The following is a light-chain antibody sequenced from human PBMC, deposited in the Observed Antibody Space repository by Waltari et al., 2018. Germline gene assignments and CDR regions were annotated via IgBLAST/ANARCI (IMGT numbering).Light chain of an antibody. CDR1: QSVGRT. Sequence: EIVLTQSPGTLSLSPGDRAILSGRASQSVGRTLVWYQQKPGQAPRLLIYDATNRATGIPDRFSGSGSGTDFSLTISSLEPDDFAVYYCQKYGTLPATFGQGTKVEIK. CDR3: QKYGTLPAT. V-gene: IGKV3-20*01. CDR2: DAT. J-gene: IGKJ1*01.